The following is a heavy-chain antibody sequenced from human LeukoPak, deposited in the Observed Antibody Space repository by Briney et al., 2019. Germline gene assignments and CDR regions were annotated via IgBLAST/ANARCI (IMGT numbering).Heavy chain of an antibody. CDR2: INPSGGST. CDR1: GYTFTSYY. V-gene: IGHV1-46*01. Sequence: GASVKVSCKTSGYTFTSYYMHWVRQTPGQGLEWMGIINPSGGSTSYAQKFQGRVTMTRDTSTSTVYMELSSLRSEDTAVYYCARGALTYYYDSSGVRLDYWGQGTLVTVSS. CDR3: ARGALTYYYDSSGVRLDY. J-gene: IGHJ4*02. D-gene: IGHD3-22*01.